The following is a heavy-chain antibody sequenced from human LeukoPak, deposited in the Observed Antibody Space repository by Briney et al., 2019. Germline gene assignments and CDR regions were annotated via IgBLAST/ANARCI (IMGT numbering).Heavy chain of an antibody. CDR2: IYSGGST. CDR3: ARVASGSYYYPFDY. CDR1: GFTFSSNY. D-gene: IGHD1-26*01. Sequence: GGSLRLSCAASGFTFSSNYMSWVRQAPGKGLEWVSFIYSGGSTYYADSVKGRFTISRDNSKNTLYLQMNSLRAEDTAVYYCARVASGSYYYPFDYWGQGTLVTVSS. V-gene: IGHV3-53*01. J-gene: IGHJ4*02.